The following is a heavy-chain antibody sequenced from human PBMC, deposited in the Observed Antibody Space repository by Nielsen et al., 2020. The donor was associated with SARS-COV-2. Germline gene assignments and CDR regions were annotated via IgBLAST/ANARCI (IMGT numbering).Heavy chain of an antibody. J-gene: IGHJ4*02. CDR2: VYTDGGT. V-gene: IGHV4-30-4*07. Sequence: SETLSLTCVVSGEPLSSGSYSWSWIRQAPGKTLEWIGYVYTDGGTNYNPSLKSRVTTSLDTSKNQFSLRMTSVTAADTAVYYCVRAPATIFGVLIRLESWGPGALVTVSS. CDR3: VRAPATIFGVLIRLES. CDR1: GEPLSSGSYS. D-gene: IGHD3-3*01.